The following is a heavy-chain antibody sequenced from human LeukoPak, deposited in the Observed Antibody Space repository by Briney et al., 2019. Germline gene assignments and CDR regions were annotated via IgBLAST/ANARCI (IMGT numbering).Heavy chain of an antibody. V-gene: IGHV4-39*01. CDR3: ARQLGREWLEGNY. CDR2: IYYSGST. CDR1: GGSISSSSYY. Sequence: SETLSLTCTVSGGSISSSSYYWGWIRQPPGKGLEWIGSIYYSGSTYYNPSLKSRVTISVDTSKNQFSLKLSSVTAADTAVYYCARQLGREWLEGNYWGQGTLVTVSS. J-gene: IGHJ4*02. D-gene: IGHD3-3*01.